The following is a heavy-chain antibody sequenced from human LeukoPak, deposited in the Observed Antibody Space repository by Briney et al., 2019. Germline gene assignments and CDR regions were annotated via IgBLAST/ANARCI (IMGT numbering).Heavy chain of an antibody. J-gene: IGHJ4*02. CDR1: GFPFGDFT. CDR3: ARGSGRYVMVDW. V-gene: IGHV3-49*03. Sequence: GGSLRLSCSASGFPFGDFTLSWFRQSPGQGLEWVGFIRSKIYGGAPEHAASVAARFTISRDDSTSIAYLQMNSVQAEDTAVYYCARGSGRYVMVDWWGQGTLVTVSS. CDR2: IRSKIYGGAP. D-gene: IGHD6-19*01.